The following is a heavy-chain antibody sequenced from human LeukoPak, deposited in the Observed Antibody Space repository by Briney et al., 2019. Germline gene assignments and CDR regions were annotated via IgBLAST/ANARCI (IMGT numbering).Heavy chain of an antibody. V-gene: IGHV1-46*01. CDR3: ARGIAAAGTHENWFDP. J-gene: IGHJ5*02. CDR1: GYTFTSYY. D-gene: IGHD6-13*01. Sequence: ASVKVSCKASGYTFTSYYMHWVRQAPGQGLEWMGIINPSGGSTSYAQKFQGRVTMTRDMSTSTVYMELSSLRSEDTAVYYCARGIAAAGTHENWFDPWGQGTLVTVSS. CDR2: INPSGGST.